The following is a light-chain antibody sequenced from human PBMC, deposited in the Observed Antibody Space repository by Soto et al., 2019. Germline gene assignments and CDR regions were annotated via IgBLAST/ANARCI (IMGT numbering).Light chain of an antibody. V-gene: IGKV3-11*01. CDR2: DAS. CDR3: QQRSNWPRGLT. J-gene: IGKJ4*01. CDR1: QSVSSY. Sequence: EIVLTQSPANLSLSPGERANLSCRASQSVSSYLAWYQQKPGQAPRLLIYDASNTATGIPARFSGSGSGTDFTLTISSLEPEDFSVYYCQQRSNWPRGLTFGGGTKVEIK.